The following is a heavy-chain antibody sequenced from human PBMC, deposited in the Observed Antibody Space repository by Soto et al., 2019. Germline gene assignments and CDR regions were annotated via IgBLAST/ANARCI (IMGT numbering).Heavy chain of an antibody. D-gene: IGHD3-9*01. Sequence: PSETLSLTCAVYGGSFSGYYWSWIRQPPGKGLDWIGEINHSGSTNYNPSLKSRVTISLDTSKNQFSLKLSSVTAADTAIYYCARHPGYYDVLTGYSTYYFDYWGQGALVTVSS. V-gene: IGHV4-34*01. CDR1: GGSFSGYY. CDR3: ARHPGYYDVLTGYSTYYFDY. CDR2: INHSGST. J-gene: IGHJ4*02.